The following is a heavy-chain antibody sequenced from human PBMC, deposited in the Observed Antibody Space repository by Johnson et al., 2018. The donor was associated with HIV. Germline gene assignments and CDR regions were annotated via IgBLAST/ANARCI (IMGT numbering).Heavy chain of an antibody. Sequence: VQLVESGGGLIQPGGSLRLSCAASGFSVSSNYMSWVRQAPGKGLEWVSVIYSGGSTYYADSVKGRFTISRENAKNSLYLQMNSLRAGDTAVYYCARARGAPWDVFDIWGQWTMVTVSS. CDR2: IYSGGST. CDR3: ARARGAPWDVFDI. J-gene: IGHJ3*02. V-gene: IGHV3-53*01. D-gene: IGHD3-10*01. CDR1: GFSVSSNY.